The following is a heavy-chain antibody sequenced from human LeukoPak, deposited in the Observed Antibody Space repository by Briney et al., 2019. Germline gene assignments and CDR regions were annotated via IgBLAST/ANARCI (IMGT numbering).Heavy chain of an antibody. Sequence: GESLRISCKGSGYSFTSYWIGWVRQMPGKGLEWMGIIYPGDSDTRYSPSFQGQVTISADKSISTAYLQWSSLKASDTAMYYCARVAHSSGYSTGEFDYWGQGTLVTVSS. J-gene: IGHJ4*02. D-gene: IGHD3-22*01. CDR3: ARVAHSSGYSTGEFDY. CDR1: GYSFTSYW. V-gene: IGHV5-51*01. CDR2: IYPGDSDT.